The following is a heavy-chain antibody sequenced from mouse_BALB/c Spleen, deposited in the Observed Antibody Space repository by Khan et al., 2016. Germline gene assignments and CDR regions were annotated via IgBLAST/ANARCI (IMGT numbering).Heavy chain of an antibody. V-gene: IGHV1S29*02. CDR2: IYPYNGGS. Sequence: IQLVQSGPELVKPGASVKISCKASGYTFTDYNMHWVKQSHGKTLDWIGYIYPYNGGSDYNQKFKNKATLTVDNSSSTAYMEFRSLTSDDSAVYYCARDDGYAGFAYWGPGTLVSVSA. CDR1: GYTFTDYN. D-gene: IGHD2-3*01. CDR3: ARDDGYAGFAY. J-gene: IGHJ3*01.